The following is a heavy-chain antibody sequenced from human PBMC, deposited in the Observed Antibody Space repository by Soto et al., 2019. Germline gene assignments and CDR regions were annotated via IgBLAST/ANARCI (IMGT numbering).Heavy chain of an antibody. J-gene: IGHJ5*02. CDR2: ISSSSSTI. D-gene: IGHD1-1*01. CDR3: ARRFDWNTPGFDP. Sequence: EVQLVESGGGLVQPGGSLRLSCAASGFTFSSYSMNWVRQAPGEGLEWVSYISSSSSTIYYADSVKGRFTVSRDNAKNSLYLQMYSLRAEDTAVYYCARRFDWNTPGFDPWGQGTLVTVSS. V-gene: IGHV3-48*01. CDR1: GFTFSSYS.